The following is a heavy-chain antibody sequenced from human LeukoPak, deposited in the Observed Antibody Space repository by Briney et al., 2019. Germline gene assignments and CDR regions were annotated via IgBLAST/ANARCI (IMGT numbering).Heavy chain of an antibody. V-gene: IGHV3-9*01. CDR3: AKDIGYDFPRDSEHYLNHVTAAFGFDY. J-gene: IGHJ4*02. D-gene: IGHD3-3*01. CDR2: ISWNSGSI. CDR1: GFTFDDYA. Sequence: GGSLRLSCAASGFTFDDYAMHWVRQAPWKGLEWVSGISWNSGSIGYADSVKGRFTISRDNAKNSLYLQMNSLRAEDTALYYCAKDIGYDFPRDSEHYLNHVTAAFGFDYWGQGTLVTVSS.